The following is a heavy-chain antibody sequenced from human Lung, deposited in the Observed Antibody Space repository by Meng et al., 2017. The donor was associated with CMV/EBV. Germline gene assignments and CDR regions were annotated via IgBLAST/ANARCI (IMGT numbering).Heavy chain of an antibody. CDR3: TPDWR. Sequence: GEXLKISCAASGFTFSDAWMSWVRQAPGKGLEWVGRVKSETDGGTRDYAAPVKDRFTISGDDSKNTVYLQMTNLKAEDTAIYYCTPDWRWGQGALVTVSS. CDR2: VKSETDGGTR. CDR1: GFTFSDAW. J-gene: IGHJ4*02. V-gene: IGHV3-15*01.